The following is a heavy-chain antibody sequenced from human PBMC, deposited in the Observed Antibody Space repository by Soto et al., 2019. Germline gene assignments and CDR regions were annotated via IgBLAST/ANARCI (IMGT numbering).Heavy chain of an antibody. V-gene: IGHV1-69*01. J-gene: IGHJ6*02. CDR3: ARQKMGLEPPWYYYGMDV. Sequence: QVQLVQSGAEVQKPGSSVKVSCKASGGTFSSYAISWVRQAPGQGLEWMGGINPIFGTATYAQKFQGRVTITADESTSTAYMELSSLRSEDTAVYYCARQKMGLEPPWYYYGMDVWGQGTTVTVSS. D-gene: IGHD1-1*01. CDR1: GGTFSSYA. CDR2: INPIFGTA.